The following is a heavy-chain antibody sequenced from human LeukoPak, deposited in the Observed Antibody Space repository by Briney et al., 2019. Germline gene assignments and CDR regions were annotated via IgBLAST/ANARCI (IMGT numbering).Heavy chain of an antibody. J-gene: IGHJ4*02. CDR1: GFSFSSYW. D-gene: IGHD3-22*01. CDR3: TKDNNYDSSGPFDY. V-gene: IGHV3-7*03. Sequence: GGSLRLSCEGSGFSFSSYWMTWVRQSPGKGPEWVANIRQDESERYTVDSVKGRFTISRDNAKNSLYLQMNSLRAEDTALYYCTKDNNYDSSGPFDYWGQGTLVTVSS. CDR2: IRQDESER.